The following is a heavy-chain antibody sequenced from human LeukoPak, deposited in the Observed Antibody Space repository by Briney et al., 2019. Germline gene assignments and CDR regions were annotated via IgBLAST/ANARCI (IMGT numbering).Heavy chain of an antibody. J-gene: IGHJ4*02. CDR1: GFTFSSYS. CDR2: ISSSSSYI. CDR3: ATNDYYDSSDPGYYFDY. Sequence: GGSLRLSCAAPGFTFSSYSMNWVRQAPGKGLEWVSSISSSSSYIYYADSVKGRFTISRDNAKNSLYLQMNSLRAEDTAVYYCATNDYYDSSDPGYYFDYWGQGTLVTVSS. D-gene: IGHD3-22*01. V-gene: IGHV3-21*01.